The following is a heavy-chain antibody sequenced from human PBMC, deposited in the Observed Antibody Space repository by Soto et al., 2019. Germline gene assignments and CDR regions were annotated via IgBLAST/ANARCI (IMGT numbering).Heavy chain of an antibody. J-gene: IGHJ5*02. V-gene: IGHV3-48*04. CDR2: ISSSSSTI. D-gene: IGHD1-20*01. Sequence: GGSLRLSCAASGFTFSSYSMNWVRQAPGKGLEWVSYISSSSSTIYYADSVKGRFTISRDNAKNLVYLQMNSLRTDDTAVYYCAREYNGGPDAWGQGTPVTVSS. CDR1: GFTFSSYS. CDR3: AREYNGGPDA.